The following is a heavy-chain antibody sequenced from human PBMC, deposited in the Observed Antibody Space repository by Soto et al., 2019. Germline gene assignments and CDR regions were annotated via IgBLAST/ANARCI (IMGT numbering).Heavy chain of an antibody. CDR3: SRAPGDYMDV. D-gene: IGHD3-10*01. CDR2: IYYSGST. CDR1: GGPISSYY. V-gene: IGHV4-59*08. Sequence: PSETLSLTCTVSGGPISSYYWSWIRQPPGKGLEWIGYIYYSGSTNYNPSLKSRVTISVDTSKNQFSLKLSSVTAADTAVYYCSRAPGDYMDVWGKGTTVTVSS. J-gene: IGHJ6*03.